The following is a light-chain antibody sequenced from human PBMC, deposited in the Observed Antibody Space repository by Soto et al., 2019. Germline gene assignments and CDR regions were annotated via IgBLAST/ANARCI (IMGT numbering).Light chain of an antibody. CDR3: QQFDNLPLT. Sequence: DIQMTQSPSSLSASVGDRVTVTCQASQDISNYLNWYQQKPGKAPKILIYDVSVLEAGVPSRFSGGGSGTHFTLTIRSLQAEDVATYYCQQFDNLPLTFGVGTKVEIK. CDR1: QDISNY. V-gene: IGKV1-33*01. CDR2: DVS. J-gene: IGKJ4*01.